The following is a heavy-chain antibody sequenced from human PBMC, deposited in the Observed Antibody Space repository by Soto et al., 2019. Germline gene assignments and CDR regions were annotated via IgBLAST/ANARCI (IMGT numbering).Heavy chain of an antibody. Sequence: EVQLVESGGGLVQPGGSLRLSCAASGFTFSNYWSTWVRQAPGKGLEWVANIKQDGSEKYYVDSVRGRFTISRDNAKNALYLQMDSLSAEDPAVYYCETDTARIFRFYWGQGTLVTVSS. CDR2: IKQDGSEK. D-gene: IGHD3-3*01. CDR3: ETDTARIFRFY. CDR1: GFTFSNYW. V-gene: IGHV3-7*01. J-gene: IGHJ4*02.